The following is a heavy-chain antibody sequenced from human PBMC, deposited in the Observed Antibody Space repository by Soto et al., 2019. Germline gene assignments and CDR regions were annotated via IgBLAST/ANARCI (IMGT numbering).Heavy chain of an antibody. V-gene: IGHV1-69*13. J-gene: IGHJ4*01. D-gene: IGHD6-13*01. CDR1: GGTFSSYT. Sequence: SVKVSCKASGGTFSSYTIAWVRQAPGQGLEWMGEIIPLFGTTNYVEKFQGRLTITADASTSTAYMELSSLRSEDTAMYYCARDSIAAAGTDYWGHGTLVTVSS. CDR3: ARDSIAAAGTDY. CDR2: IIPLFGTT.